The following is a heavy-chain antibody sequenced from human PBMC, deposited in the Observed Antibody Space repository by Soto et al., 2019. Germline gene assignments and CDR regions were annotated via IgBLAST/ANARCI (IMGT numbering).Heavy chain of an antibody. CDR3: ARQYDILTGPDY. D-gene: IGHD3-9*01. V-gene: IGHV1-18*04. Sequence: GASVKVSCTASGYTFTSYGISWVRQAPGQGLEWMGWISAYNGNTNYAQKLQGRVTMTTDTSTSTAYIELRSLRSDDTAVYYCARQYDILTGPDYWGQGTLVTVSS. CDR1: GYTFTSYG. CDR2: ISAYNGNT. J-gene: IGHJ4*02.